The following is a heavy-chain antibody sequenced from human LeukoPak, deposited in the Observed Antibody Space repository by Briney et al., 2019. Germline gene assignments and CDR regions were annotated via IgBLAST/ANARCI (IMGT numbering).Heavy chain of an antibody. CDR3: ARAYKGTTSLNYYYYMDV. Sequence: SETLSLTCTVSGGSISTYYWSWIRQPPGKGLEWIGNIYYTGSTIYNPSLESRVTMSVDTSENQLFLNLTSVTAADTAVYYCARAYKGTTSLNYYYYMDVWGKGTTVTVSS. CDR1: GGSISTYY. CDR2: IYYTGST. D-gene: IGHD2-2*01. V-gene: IGHV4-59*01. J-gene: IGHJ6*03.